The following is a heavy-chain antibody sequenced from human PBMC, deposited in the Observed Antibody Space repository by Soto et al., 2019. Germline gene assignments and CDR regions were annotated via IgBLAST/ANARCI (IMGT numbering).Heavy chain of an antibody. J-gene: IGHJ5*02. V-gene: IGHV3-11*06. CDR3: VRGGGGGLFDP. CDR1: GFTFGDSY. D-gene: IGHD2-15*01. CDR2: ISPGSRYP. Sequence: GSLRLSCAGSGFTFGDSYMGWIRQAPGKGLEWLSYISPGSRYPAYADSVKGRFAISRDNAKRSLYLQMMSLTAEDAAIYYCVRGGGGGLFDPWGQGTMVTVSS.